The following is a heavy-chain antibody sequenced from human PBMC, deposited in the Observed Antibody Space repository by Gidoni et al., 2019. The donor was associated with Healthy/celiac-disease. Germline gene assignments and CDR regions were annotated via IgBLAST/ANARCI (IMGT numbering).Heavy chain of an antibody. V-gene: IGHV4-34*01. CDR3: ARRSLRFLEWLLQGGAFDI. J-gene: IGHJ3*02. CDR1: GGSFSGYY. CDR2: INHSGST. D-gene: IGHD3-3*01. Sequence: QVQLQQWGAGLLTPSETLSLTCAVYGGSFSGYYWSWIRQPPGKGLEWIGEINHSGSTNYNPSLKSRVTISVDTSKNQFSLKLSSVTAADTAVYYCARRSLRFLEWLLQGGAFDIWGQGTMVTVSS.